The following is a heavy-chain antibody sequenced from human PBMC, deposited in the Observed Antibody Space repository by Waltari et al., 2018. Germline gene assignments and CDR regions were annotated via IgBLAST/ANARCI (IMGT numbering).Heavy chain of an antibody. CDR3: ARRRLRSGYYTGIELDYYYGMDV. Sequence: QLQLQESGPGLVKPSETLSLTCTVSGGSISSSSYYWGWIRQPPGKGLEWIGSIYYRGSTYYNPSLKSRVTISVDTSKNQFSLKLSSVTAADTAVYYCARRRLRSGYYTGIELDYYYGMDVWGQGP. CDR2: IYYRGST. CDR1: GGSISSSSYY. J-gene: IGHJ6*02. D-gene: IGHD3-3*01. V-gene: IGHV4-39*07.